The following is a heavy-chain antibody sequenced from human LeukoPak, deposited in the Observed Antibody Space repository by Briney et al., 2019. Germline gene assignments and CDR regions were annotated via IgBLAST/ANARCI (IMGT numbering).Heavy chain of an antibody. J-gene: IGHJ3*01. CDR3: GMSGDRVPLQDYVFDV. CDR2: IYPDDSGP. CDR1: GYNFTSYC. D-gene: IGHD1-26*01. V-gene: IGHV5-51*01. Sequence: GGSLEISFQGPGYNFTSYCIDWVRPVPGKGLEWIGIIYPDDSGPTYSPSFQGQVTISVDKAINTAYLQWSSLQAPDTAMYYCGMSGDRVPLQDYVFDVWGQGTMVTVST.